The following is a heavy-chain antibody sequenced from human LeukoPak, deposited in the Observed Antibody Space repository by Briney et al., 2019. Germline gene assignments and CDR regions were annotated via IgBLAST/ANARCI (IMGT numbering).Heavy chain of an antibody. D-gene: IGHD2-2*01. Sequence: SVKVSCKASGGTFSSYAISWVRQAPGQGLEWMGGIIPIFGTANYAQKFQGRVTITADKSTSTAYMELSSLRSEDTAVYYCARVNIVVVPAGDWFDPWGQGTLVTVSS. CDR1: GGTFSSYA. J-gene: IGHJ5*02. CDR2: IIPIFGTA. V-gene: IGHV1-69*06. CDR3: ARVNIVVVPAGDWFDP.